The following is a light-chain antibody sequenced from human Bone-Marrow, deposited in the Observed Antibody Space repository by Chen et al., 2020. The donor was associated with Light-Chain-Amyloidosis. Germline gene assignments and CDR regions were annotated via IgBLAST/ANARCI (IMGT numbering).Light chain of an antibody. CDR3: QVWDRSSDRPV. V-gene: IGLV3-21*02. J-gene: IGLJ3*02. CDR2: DDS. CDR1: NIGSTS. Sequence: SYVLTQPYSVSEAPGQTATSACGGNNIGSTSVHWYQQTPGQAPLLVVYDDSDRTSGIPERLSGSNSGNTATLTISRVEAGDEADYYCQVWDRSSDRPVFGGGTKLTVL.